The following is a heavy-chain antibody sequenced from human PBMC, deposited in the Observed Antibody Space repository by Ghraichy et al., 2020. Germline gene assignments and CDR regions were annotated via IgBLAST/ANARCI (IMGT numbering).Heavy chain of an antibody. V-gene: IGHV3-66*01. CDR2: IYSGGST. D-gene: IGHD6-19*01. Sequence: GGSLRLSCAASGFTVSSNYMSWVRQAPGKGLEWVSVIYSGGSTYYADSVKGRFTISRDNSKNTLYLQMNSLRAEDTAVYYCARGSVAGHDAFDIWDQGTMVTVSS. J-gene: IGHJ3*02. CDR1: GFTVSSNY. CDR3: ARGSVAGHDAFDI.